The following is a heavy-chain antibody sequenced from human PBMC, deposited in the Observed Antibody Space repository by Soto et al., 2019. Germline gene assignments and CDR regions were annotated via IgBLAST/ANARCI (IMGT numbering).Heavy chain of an antibody. CDR3: AGHSSGVPGYYYGMDV. Sequence: QVQLVQSGAEVKKPGSSVKVSCKASGGTFRSYAISWVRQAPGQGLEWMGGIIPIFGTADYAQKFQGRVTITAGESTSTAYMELSSLRSEDTAVYYCAGHSSGVPGYYYGMDVWGQGTTVTVS. CDR1: GGTFRSYA. J-gene: IGHJ6*02. CDR2: IIPIFGTA. D-gene: IGHD3-22*01. V-gene: IGHV1-69*12.